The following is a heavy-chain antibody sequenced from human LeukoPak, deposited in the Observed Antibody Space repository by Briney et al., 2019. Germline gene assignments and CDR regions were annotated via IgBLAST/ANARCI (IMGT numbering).Heavy chain of an antibody. V-gene: IGHV4-39*01. J-gene: IGHJ4*02. Sequence: SETLSLTCTVSGGSISSSSYYWGWIRQPPGKGLEWIGSIYYSGSTYYNPSLKSRVTISVDTSKNQFSLKLSSVTAADTAVYYCALIAAAGPPLGNWGQGTLVTVSS. CDR1: GGSISSSSYY. D-gene: IGHD6-13*01. CDR3: ALIAAAGPPLGN. CDR2: IYYSGST.